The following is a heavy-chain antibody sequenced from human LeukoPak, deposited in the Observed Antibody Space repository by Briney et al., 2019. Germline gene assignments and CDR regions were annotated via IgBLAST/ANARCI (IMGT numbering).Heavy chain of an antibody. CDR1: GFSFSNHW. D-gene: IGHD2-2*01. J-gene: IGHJ4*02. CDR2: VRPAGSAT. Sequence: GGSLRLSCAGSGFSFSNHWMSWARQPPGKGREWVANVRPAGSATQYVVSMKGRFTVSRDNSENSLYLRMSSLRAEDTAVYYCATTTRSSSWDYWGQGTLVTVSS. V-gene: IGHV3-7*01. CDR3: ATTTRSSSWDY.